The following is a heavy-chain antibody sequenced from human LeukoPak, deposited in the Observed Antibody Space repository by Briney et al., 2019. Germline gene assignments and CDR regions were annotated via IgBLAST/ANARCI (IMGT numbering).Heavy chain of an antibody. D-gene: IGHD3-10*01. CDR3: ARAKGSGSYFEIYYFDY. CDR1: GFTVSSNY. CDR2: IYSGGST. V-gene: IGHV3-66*01. J-gene: IGHJ4*02. Sequence: GGSLRPSCAASGFTVSSNYMSWVRQAPGKGLEWVSVIYSGGSTYYADSVKGRFTISRDNSKNALYLQMNSLRAEDTAVYYCARAKGSGSYFEIYYFDYWGQGTLVTVSS.